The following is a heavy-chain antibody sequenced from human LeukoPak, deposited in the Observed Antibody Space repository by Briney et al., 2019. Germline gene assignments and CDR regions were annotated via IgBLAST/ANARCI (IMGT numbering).Heavy chain of an antibody. CDR1: GGSISSGDYY. J-gene: IGHJ4*02. Sequence: PSETLSLPCTVSGGSISSGDYYWSWIRQPPGKGLEWIGYIYFGGSTYYNPSLKSRVTISGDTSKNQFSLKLSSVTAADTAVYYCARFYSSVLDYWGQGTLVTVSS. CDR3: ARFYSSVLDY. CDR2: IYFGGST. V-gene: IGHV4-30-4*02. D-gene: IGHD6-19*01.